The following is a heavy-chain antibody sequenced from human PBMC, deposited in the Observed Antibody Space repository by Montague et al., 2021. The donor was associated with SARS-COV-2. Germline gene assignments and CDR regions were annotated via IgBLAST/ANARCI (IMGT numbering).Heavy chain of an antibody. CDR3: ARDSSAVGRAWTCPSGGVQGLFNL. D-gene: IGHD6-19*01. CDR2: IYFSGHT. CDR1: GVSIMNYY. Sequence: SETLSLTCTVSGVSIMNYYWRWIRQSPGKGLEWIGYIYFSGHTNYNPSLKSRVSISVDPSSNQVSLRLTSVTAADTAVYFCARDSSAVGRAWTCPSGGVQGLFNLGGRGSPGTDSS. J-gene: IGHJ2*01. V-gene: IGHV4-59*01.